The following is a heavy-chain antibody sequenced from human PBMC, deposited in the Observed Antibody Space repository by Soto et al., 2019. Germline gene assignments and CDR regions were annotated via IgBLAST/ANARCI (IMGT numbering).Heavy chain of an antibody. CDR3: ARDRGSYALDY. CDR1: GYTFTSYG. Sequence: QVQLVQSGAEVKKPGASVKVSCKASGYTFTSYGISWVRQAPGQGLEWMGWISAYSGNSNYAQKLQGRVTMTTDTSTSTAHMELRSLRSDDTAVYYCARDRGSYALDYWRQGTLVTVSS. V-gene: IGHV1-18*01. D-gene: IGHD1-26*01. J-gene: IGHJ4*02. CDR2: ISAYSGNS.